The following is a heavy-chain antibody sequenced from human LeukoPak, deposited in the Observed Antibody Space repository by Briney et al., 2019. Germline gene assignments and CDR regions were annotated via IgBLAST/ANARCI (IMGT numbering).Heavy chain of an antibody. D-gene: IGHD6-19*01. CDR1: GRSISNYY. CDR2: IFYSGNT. J-gene: IGHJ4*02. CDR3: ARSLRPGIAVD. V-gene: IGHV4-59*01. Sequence: SETLSLTCTVSGRSISNYYCSSIRQSPGKGLEWIGYIFYSGNTNYSPSLKSRVTISVDTSKNQFSLKLSSVTAADTAVYYCARSLRPGIAVDWGQGTLVTVSS.